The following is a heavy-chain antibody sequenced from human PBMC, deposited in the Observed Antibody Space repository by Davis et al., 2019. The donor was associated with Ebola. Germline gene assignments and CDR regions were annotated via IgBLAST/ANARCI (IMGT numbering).Heavy chain of an antibody. CDR1: GYSFSSYW. CDR3: ARQMITGGLADY. V-gene: IGHV5-51*01. J-gene: IGHJ4*02. D-gene: IGHD3-16*01. CDR2: IYPADSDT. Sequence: GESLKISCKGSGYSFSSYWIAWVRQMPGKGLEWMGIIYPADSDTRYSPSFQGQVTISADKSITTAYLQWSSLKASDTAMYHCARQMITGGLADYWGQGSLVTVSS.